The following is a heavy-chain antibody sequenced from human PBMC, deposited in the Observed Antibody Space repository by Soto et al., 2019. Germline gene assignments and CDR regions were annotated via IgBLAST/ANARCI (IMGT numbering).Heavy chain of an antibody. Sequence: SETLSLTCAVYGGSFSGYYWSWIRQPPGKGLEWIGEINHSGSTNYNPSLKSRVTISVDTSKNQFSLKLSSVTAADTAVYYCARVISHCSSTSCYANFDYWGQGTLVTVSS. CDR2: INHSGST. CDR3: ARVISHCSSTSCYANFDY. D-gene: IGHD2-2*01. J-gene: IGHJ4*02. CDR1: GGSFSGYY. V-gene: IGHV4-34*01.